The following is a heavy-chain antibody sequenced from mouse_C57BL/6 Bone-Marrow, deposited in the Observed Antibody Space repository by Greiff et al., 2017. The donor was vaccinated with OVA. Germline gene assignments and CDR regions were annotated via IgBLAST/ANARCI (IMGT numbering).Heavy chain of an antibody. V-gene: IGHV5-6*01. CDR2: ISSGGSYT. CDR3: ARIIYYYGSRDFAY. J-gene: IGHJ3*01. D-gene: IGHD1-1*01. CDR1: GFTFSSYG. Sequence: EVQLQQSGGDLVKPGGSLKLSCAASGFTFSSYGMSWVRQTPDKRLEWVATISSGGSYTYYPDSVKGRFTISRDNAKNTLYLQMSSLKSEDTAMYYCARIIYYYGSRDFAYWGQGTLVTVSA.